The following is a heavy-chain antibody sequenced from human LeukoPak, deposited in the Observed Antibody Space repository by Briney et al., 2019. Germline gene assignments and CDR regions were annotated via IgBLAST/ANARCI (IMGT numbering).Heavy chain of an antibody. D-gene: IGHD1-26*01. CDR1: GFTFSSHW. CDR3: ARDGVARGIYFDY. V-gene: IGHV3-7*05. Sequence: PGGSLRLSCVASGFTFSSHWMSWVRQAPGKGLVWVANINQDGTEKDYVDSVKGRFTISRDNAKNSLYLQMHSLRAEDTAVYYCARDGVARGIYFDYWGQGTLVTVSS. CDR2: INQDGTEK. J-gene: IGHJ4*02.